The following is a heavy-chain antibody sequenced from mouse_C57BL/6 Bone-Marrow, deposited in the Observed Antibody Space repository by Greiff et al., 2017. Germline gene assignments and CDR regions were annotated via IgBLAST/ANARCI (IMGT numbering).Heavy chain of an antibody. J-gene: IGHJ4*01. CDR1: GYTFTNYT. CDR3: ARGRYAVYGMDY. CDR2: INPSSGYT. V-gene: IGHV1-4*01. D-gene: IGHD2-10*02. Sequence: QVQLQQSGAELARPGASVKMSCKASGYTFTNYTMHWVKQRPGQGLEWIGYINPSSGYTKYNQKFKDKDTLTADKSSSTAYMQLSSLTSEDSAVYYCARGRYAVYGMDYWGQGTSVTVSS.